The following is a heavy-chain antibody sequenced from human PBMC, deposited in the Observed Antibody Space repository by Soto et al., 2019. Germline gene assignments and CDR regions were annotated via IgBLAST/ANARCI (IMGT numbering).Heavy chain of an antibody. CDR3: ARSPLLDYDSSGYAPTPFGY. V-gene: IGHV3-33*01. Sequence: GGSLRLSCAASGFTFSRYGLHWVRQATGKGLEWVAVIWYDGSNKYYADSVKGRFTISRDNSKNTLYLQMNSLRAEDTAVYYCARSPLLDYDSSGYAPTPFGYWGQGTLVTVSS. CDR1: GFTFSRYG. D-gene: IGHD3-22*01. CDR2: IWYDGSNK. J-gene: IGHJ4*02.